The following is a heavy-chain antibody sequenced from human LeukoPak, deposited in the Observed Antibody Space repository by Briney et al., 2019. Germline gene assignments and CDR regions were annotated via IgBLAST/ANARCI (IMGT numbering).Heavy chain of an antibody. J-gene: IGHJ3*02. D-gene: IGHD3-9*01. Sequence: EASVKVSCKASGYTFTSYDINWVRQATGQGLEWMGWMNPDSGSTGYAQKFQGRVTMTRNTSISTAYMELSSLRSEDTAVYYCARLLYYDILTGYYAFDIWGQGTMVTVSS. CDR2: MNPDSGST. V-gene: IGHV1-8*01. CDR1: GYTFTSYD. CDR3: ARLLYYDILTGYYAFDI.